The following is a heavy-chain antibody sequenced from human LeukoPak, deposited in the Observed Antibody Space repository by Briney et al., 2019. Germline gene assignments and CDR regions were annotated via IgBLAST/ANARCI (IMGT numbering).Heavy chain of an antibody. CDR1: GGTFSSYA. V-gene: IGHV1-2*02. CDR3: ARSGRQGWFDP. Sequence: VASVKVSCKASGGTFSSYAISWVRQAPGQGLEWMGWINPNSGGTNYAQKFQGRVTMTRDTSISTAYMELSRLRSDDTAVYYCARSGRQGWFDPWGQGTLVTVSS. CDR2: INPNSGGT. J-gene: IGHJ5*02. D-gene: IGHD1-14*01.